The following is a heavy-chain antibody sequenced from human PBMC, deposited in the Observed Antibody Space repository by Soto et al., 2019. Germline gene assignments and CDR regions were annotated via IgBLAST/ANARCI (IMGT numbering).Heavy chain of an antibody. CDR3: AKAQVPSIDARLPLTGMDV. D-gene: IGHD6-6*01. J-gene: IGHJ6*02. V-gene: IGHV3-23*01. CDR2: ISGSGGST. Sequence: EVQLLESGGGLVQPGGSLRLSCAASGFTFSSYAMSWVRQAPGKGLEWVSAISGSGGSTYYADSVKGLFTISRDNSKNTLYLQRNSLRAEDTAVYYCAKAQVPSIDARLPLTGMDVWGQGTTVTVS. CDR1: GFTFSSYA.